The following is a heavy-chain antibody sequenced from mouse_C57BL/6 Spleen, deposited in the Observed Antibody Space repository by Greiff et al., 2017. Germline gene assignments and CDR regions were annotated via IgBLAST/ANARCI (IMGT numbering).Heavy chain of an antibody. V-gene: IGHV1-80*01. CDR3: AREKLGQNAMDY. CDR2: IYPGDGDT. Sequence: QVQLQQSGAELVKPGASVKISCKASGYAFSSYWMNWVKQRPGKGLEWIGQIYPGDGDTNYNGKFKGKATLTADKSSSTAYMQLSSLTAEDSAVYFWAREKLGQNAMDYWGQGTSVTVSA. D-gene: IGHD4-1*01. CDR1: GYAFSSYW. J-gene: IGHJ4*01.